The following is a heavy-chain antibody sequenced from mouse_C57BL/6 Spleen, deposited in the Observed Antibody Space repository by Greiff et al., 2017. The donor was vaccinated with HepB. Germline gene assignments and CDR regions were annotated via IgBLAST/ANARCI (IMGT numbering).Heavy chain of an antibody. CDR3: ARCYYGSSYFWYFDV. J-gene: IGHJ1*03. CDR2: IDPSDSYT. Sequence: QVQLQQPGAELVKPGASVKLSCKASGYTFTSYWMQWVKQRPGQGLEWIGEIDPSDSYTNYNQKFKGKATLTVDTSSSTAYMQLSSLTSEDSAVYYCARCYYGSSYFWYFDVLGTGTTVTVSS. V-gene: IGHV1-50*01. D-gene: IGHD1-1*01. CDR1: GYTFTSYW.